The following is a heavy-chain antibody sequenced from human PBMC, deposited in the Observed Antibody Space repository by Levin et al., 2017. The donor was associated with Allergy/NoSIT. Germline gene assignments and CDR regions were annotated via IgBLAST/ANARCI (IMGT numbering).Heavy chain of an antibody. CDR3: ATGRDYYDFLTGYF. CDR1: GFTFDDYG. CDR2: INWNGGST. Sequence: PGGSLRLSCAASGFTFDDYGMSWVRQAPGKGLEWVSGINWNGGSTGYADSVKGRFTISRDNAKNSLYLQMNSLRAEDTALYYCATGRDYYDFLTGYFWGQGALVTVSS. J-gene: IGHJ4*02. D-gene: IGHD3-9*01. V-gene: IGHV3-20*04.